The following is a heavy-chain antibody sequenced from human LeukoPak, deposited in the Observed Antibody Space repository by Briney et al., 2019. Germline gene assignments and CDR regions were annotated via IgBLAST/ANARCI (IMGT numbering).Heavy chain of an antibody. J-gene: IGHJ4*02. CDR1: GGSITSNNHY. D-gene: IGHD3-22*01. Sequence: PSETLSLTCTVSGGSITSNNHYWNWIRQPAGKGLEWIGRIYTSGRTMYNPSLKSRVTISVDASKNQFSLKLSSVTAADTAVYYCARLGYTPTYYYDSSGYFPFDYWGQGTLVTVSS. CDR3: ARLGYTPTYYYDSSGYFPFDY. V-gene: IGHV4-61*02. CDR2: IYTSGRT.